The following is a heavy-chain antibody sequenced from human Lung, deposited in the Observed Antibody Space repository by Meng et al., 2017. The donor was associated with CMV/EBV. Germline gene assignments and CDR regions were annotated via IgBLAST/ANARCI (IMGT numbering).Heavy chain of an antibody. J-gene: IGHJ3*02. CDR2: IHHTGNT. V-gene: IGHV4-61*01. CDR3: ATDRVIAPRAVHI. CDR1: GGSVNSGSYY. Sequence: SETLSLXXIVSGGSVNSGSYYWTWIRQPPGKGLEWIGYIHHTGNTNYNPSLKGRVTISLDTSKNQLSLKMNSATAIDTAVYYCATDRVIAPRAVHIWGQGTMVXVSS. D-gene: IGHD6-6*01.